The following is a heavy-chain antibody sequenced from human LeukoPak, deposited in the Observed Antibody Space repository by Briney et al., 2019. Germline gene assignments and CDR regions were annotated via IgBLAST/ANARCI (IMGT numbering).Heavy chain of an antibody. CDR2: IEQDGSEK. Sequence: GGSLRLSCAASGFTFSSYWLTWVRQAPGKGLEWVANIEQDGSEKNYVDSVKGRFTISRDNAKNSLYLQMNSLRAEDTAVYYCASGVPGAMRSALDCWGQGTLVTVSS. V-gene: IGHV3-7*01. CDR3: ASGVPGAMRSALDC. J-gene: IGHJ4*02. CDR1: GFTFSSYW. D-gene: IGHD2-2*01.